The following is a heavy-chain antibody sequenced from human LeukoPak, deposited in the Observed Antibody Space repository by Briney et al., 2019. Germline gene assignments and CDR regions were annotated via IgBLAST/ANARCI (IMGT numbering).Heavy chain of an antibody. J-gene: IGHJ6*03. CDR3: ARGERYYYDSSGYEYYYYYYMDV. V-gene: IGHV1-69*06. CDR1: GYTFTSYG. CDR2: IIPIFGTA. D-gene: IGHD3-22*01. Sequence: SVKVSCKASGYTFTSYGISWVRQAPGQGLEWMGGIIPIFGTANYAQKFQGRVTITADKSTSTAYMELSNLRSEDTAVYYCARGERYYYDSSGYEYYYYYYMDVWGKGTTVTVSS.